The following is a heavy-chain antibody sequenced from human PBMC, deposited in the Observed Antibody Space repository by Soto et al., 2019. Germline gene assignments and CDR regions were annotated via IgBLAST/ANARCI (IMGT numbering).Heavy chain of an antibody. Sequence: GSLRLSCAASGFTVSSNYMSWVRQAPGKGLEWVSVIYSGGSTYYADSVKGRFTISRDNSKNTLYLQMNSLRAEDTAVYYCAFTSGADGVYGSGSYYKYYYYGMDVWGQGTTVTVSS. CDR2: IYSGGST. V-gene: IGHV3-53*01. CDR3: AFTSGADGVYGSGSYYKYYYYGMDV. D-gene: IGHD3-10*01. J-gene: IGHJ6*02. CDR1: GFTVSSNY.